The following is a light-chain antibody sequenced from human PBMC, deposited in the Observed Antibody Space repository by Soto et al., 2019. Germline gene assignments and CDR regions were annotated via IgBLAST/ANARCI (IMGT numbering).Light chain of an antibody. V-gene: IGLV2-11*01. CDR2: DVT. CDR1: SSDVGGYHH. CDR3: CSYAGSYTYV. J-gene: IGLJ1*01. Sequence: QSVLTQPRSVSGSPGQSVTISCTGTSSDVGGYHHVSWYQQHPGTAPKLMIYDVTTRPSGVPDRFSGSKSGNTASLTISGLQAEDEADYYCCSYAGSYTYVFGTGTKLTVL.